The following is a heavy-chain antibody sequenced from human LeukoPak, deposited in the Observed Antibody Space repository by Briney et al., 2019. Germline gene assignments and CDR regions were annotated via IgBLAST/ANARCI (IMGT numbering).Heavy chain of an antibody. J-gene: IGHJ4*02. CDR2: ISYDGSNK. CDR3: AREIEYSRPRGVDY. D-gene: IGHD6-6*01. Sequence: GGSLRLSCAASGVTFSSYAMHWVRQAPGKGLEWVAVISYDGSNKYYADSVKGRFTISRDNSKNTLYLQMNSLRAEDTAVYYCAREIEYSRPRGVDYWGQGTLVTVSS. CDR1: GVTFSSYA. V-gene: IGHV3-30-3*01.